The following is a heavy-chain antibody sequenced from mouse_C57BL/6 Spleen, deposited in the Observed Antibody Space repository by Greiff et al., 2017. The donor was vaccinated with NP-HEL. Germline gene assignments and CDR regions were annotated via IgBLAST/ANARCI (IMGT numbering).Heavy chain of an antibody. CDR2: ISYDGSN. D-gene: IGHD1-1*01. V-gene: IGHV3-6*01. J-gene: IGHJ4*01. CDR1: GYSITSGYY. CDR3: ARVTDGTTVVVDYAMDY. Sequence: EVQLQESGPGLVKPSQSLSLTCSVTGYSITSGYYWNWIRQFPGNKLEWMGYISYDGSNNYNPSLKNRISITRDTSKNQFFLKLNSVTTEDTATYYCARVTDGTTVVVDYAMDYWGQGTSVTVSS.